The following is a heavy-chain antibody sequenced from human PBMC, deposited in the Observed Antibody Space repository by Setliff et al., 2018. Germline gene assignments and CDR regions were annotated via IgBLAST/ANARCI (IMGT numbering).Heavy chain of an antibody. J-gene: IGHJ6*03. Sequence: ASVKVSCKASGGTFRSYGISWVRQAPGQGLEWMGGTIPSFGSTNYAQKFQDRVTIVTDESTSTAYMELSSLRTEDTAVYYCAREGVDTRSSTDYRYYMDVWGKGTTVTVSS. CDR1: GGTFRSYG. CDR2: TIPSFGST. CDR3: AREGVDTRSSTDYRYYMDV. D-gene: IGHD5-18*01. V-gene: IGHV1-69*05.